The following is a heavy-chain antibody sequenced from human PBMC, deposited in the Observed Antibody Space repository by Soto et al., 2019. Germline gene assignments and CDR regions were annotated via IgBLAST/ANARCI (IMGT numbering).Heavy chain of an antibody. J-gene: IGHJ3*02. CDR2: INAGNGNT. D-gene: IGHD3-3*01. V-gene: IGHV1-3*01. Sequence: QVPLVQSGAEVKKPGASVKVSCKASGYTFTSYAMHWVRQAPGQRLEWMGWINAGNGNTKYSQKFQGRVTITRDTSASTAYMELSSLRSEDTAVYYCARGLVLRGAFDIWGQGTMVTVSS. CDR1: GYTFTSYA. CDR3: ARGLVLRGAFDI.